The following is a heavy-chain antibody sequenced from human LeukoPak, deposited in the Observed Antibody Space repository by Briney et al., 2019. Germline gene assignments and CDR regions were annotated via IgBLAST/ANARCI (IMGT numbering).Heavy chain of an antibody. CDR1: GFTFTSYD. D-gene: IGHD3-9*01. CDR2: ISNGGGTI. J-gene: IGHJ4*02. CDR3: AREEVGGLRYFDW. V-gene: IGHV3-48*03. Sequence: GGSLRLSCVTSGFTFTSYDFNWVRQAPGKGLEWVSYISNGGGTIYYADSVKGRFTISRDNAKNSLYLQMNSLRAEDTAVYYCAREEVGGLRYFDWLGQGTLVTVSS.